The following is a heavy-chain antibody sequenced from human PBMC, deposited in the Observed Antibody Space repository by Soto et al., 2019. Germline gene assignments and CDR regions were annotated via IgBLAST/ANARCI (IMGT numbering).Heavy chain of an antibody. Sequence: GGSLRLSCAASGFTFSSYAMHWVRQAPGKGLEWVAVISYDGSNKYYADSVKGRFTISRDNSKNTLYLQMNSLRAEDTAVYYCARYAGWLMYYFDYWGHGTLVTVYS. CDR2: ISYDGSNK. CDR1: GFTFSSYA. CDR3: ARYAGWLMYYFDY. J-gene: IGHJ4*01. D-gene: IGHD3-16*01. V-gene: IGHV3-30-3*01.